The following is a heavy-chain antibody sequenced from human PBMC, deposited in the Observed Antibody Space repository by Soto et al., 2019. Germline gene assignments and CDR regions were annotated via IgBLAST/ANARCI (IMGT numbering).Heavy chain of an antibody. J-gene: IGHJ6*02. V-gene: IGHV3-7*03. CDR2: ISQDGRAT. CDR1: GFTFSSYY. CDR3: TRWNYAMDV. Sequence: EMQLVESGGGLVQPGGSLRLSCAASGFTFSSYYMTWVRQAPGRGLEWVAHISQDGRATYHEDSVKDRFIISRDNAKNSLYLHINTLRAEDTAVYRCTRWNYAMDVWGQGTTVTVS.